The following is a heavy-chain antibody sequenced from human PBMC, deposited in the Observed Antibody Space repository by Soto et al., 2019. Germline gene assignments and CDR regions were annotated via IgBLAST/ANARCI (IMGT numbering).Heavy chain of an antibody. CDR3: AKDSRGKSGKEYSSSQAVRGYFDL. Sequence: EVQLLESGGGLVQPGGSLRLSCAASGFTFSSYAMSWVRQAPGKGLEWVSAISGSGGSTYYADSVKGRFTISRDNSKNTLYLQMNRLRAEDTAVYYCAKDSRGKSGKEYSSSQAVRGYFDLWGRGTLVTVSS. J-gene: IGHJ2*01. D-gene: IGHD6-13*01. CDR2: ISGSGGST. CDR1: GFTFSSYA. V-gene: IGHV3-23*01.